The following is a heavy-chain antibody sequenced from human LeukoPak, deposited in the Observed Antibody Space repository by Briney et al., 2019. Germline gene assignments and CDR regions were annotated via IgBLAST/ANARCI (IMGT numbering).Heavy chain of an antibody. CDR2: IFYSGST. CDR1: GGSINNNY. V-gene: IGHV4-59*01. CDR3: AGGDSRSWYFYFGY. J-gene: IGHJ4*02. Sequence: ETLSLTCTVSGGSINNNYWSWIRQAPGQGLGWIGYIFYSGSTNYNPSLKTRVTISVDTSKNQFSLKLSAVTAADTAVYYYAGGDSRSWYFYFGYWGQGTLVTVSS. D-gene: IGHD6-13*01.